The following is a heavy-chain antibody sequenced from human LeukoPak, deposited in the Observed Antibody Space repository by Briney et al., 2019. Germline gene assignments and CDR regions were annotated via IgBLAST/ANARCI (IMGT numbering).Heavy chain of an antibody. CDR3: ARDHGGNSGDNWFDP. CDR2: IYYSGST. J-gene: IGHJ5*02. Sequence: PSETLSLTCTVSGGSISSYYWSWIRQPPGKGLEWIGSIYYSGSTYYNPSLKSRVTISVDTSKNQFSLKLSSVTAADTAVYYCARDHGGNSGDNWFDPWGQGTLVTVSS. D-gene: IGHD4-23*01. V-gene: IGHV4-59*12. CDR1: GGSISSYY.